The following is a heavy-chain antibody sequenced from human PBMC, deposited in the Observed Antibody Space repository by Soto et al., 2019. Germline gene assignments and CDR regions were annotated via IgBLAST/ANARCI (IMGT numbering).Heavy chain of an antibody. Sequence: ASVKVSCKASGNTFTNFGVTWVRQAPGQGLEWMGWISAYTDDPNYAQKFQGGFTISRDNSKNTLYLQMSSLRAEDTAVYYCVKEAGIAPSYYFDYWGQGTLVTVSS. CDR2: ISAYTDDP. V-gene: IGHV1-18*01. D-gene: IGHD6-13*01. J-gene: IGHJ4*02. CDR1: GNTFTNFG. CDR3: VKEAGIAPSYYFDY.